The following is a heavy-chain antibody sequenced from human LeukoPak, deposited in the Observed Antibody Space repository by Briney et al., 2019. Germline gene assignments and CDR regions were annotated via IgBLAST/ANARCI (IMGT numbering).Heavy chain of an antibody. V-gene: IGHV3-48*04. CDR3: ARDYPPDRYSSGWFDY. CDR1: GFTFSSYS. CDR2: ISSRSSTI. Sequence: GGSLRLSCAASGFTFSSYSMNWVRQAPGKGLEWVSYISSRSSTIYYADSVKGRFTISRDNATNSLYLQMNSLRAEDTAVYYCARDYPPDRYSSGWFDYWGQGTLVTVSS. D-gene: IGHD6-19*01. J-gene: IGHJ4*02.